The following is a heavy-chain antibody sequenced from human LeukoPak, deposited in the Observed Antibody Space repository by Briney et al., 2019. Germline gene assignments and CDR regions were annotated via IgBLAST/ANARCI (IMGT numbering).Heavy chain of an antibody. CDR1: GGSISSYY. D-gene: IGHD2-2*01. Sequence: SETTSLNCTVSGGSISSYYWSWIRQPPGKGLEWIGYIYYSGSTNYNPSLKSRVTISVDTSKNQFSLKLSSVTAADTAVYYRARGVVPAAPDYWGQGTLVTVSS. V-gene: IGHV4-59*08. CDR2: IYYSGST. CDR3: ARGVVPAAPDY. J-gene: IGHJ4*02.